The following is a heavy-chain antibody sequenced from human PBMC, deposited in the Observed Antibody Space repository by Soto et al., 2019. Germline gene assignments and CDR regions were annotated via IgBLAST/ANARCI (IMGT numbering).Heavy chain of an antibody. CDR2: ILPDETG. D-gene: IGHD2-15*01. CDR1: GFAFSTYA. V-gene: IGHV3-23*01. Sequence: PGGSLRLSCATSGFAFSTYAITWGRQVPGRGLEWVSTILPDETGFYTVSVKGRFTISRDNFRGILYLQMNDLWVEDGAIYFCAKDRLPTSGQRFYFDSWGQGSLVTVSS. CDR3: AKDRLPTSGQRFYFDS. J-gene: IGHJ4*02.